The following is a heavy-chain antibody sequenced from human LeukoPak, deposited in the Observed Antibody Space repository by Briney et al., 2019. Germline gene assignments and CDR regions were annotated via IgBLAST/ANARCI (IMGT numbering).Heavy chain of an antibody. CDR1: GFTVSSNY. Sequence: GSLRLSCAASGFTVSSNYMSWVRQPPGKGLEWIGSIYYSGSTYYNPSLRSRVTISVDTSKNQFSLKLNSVTAADTAAYYCATLRSEATVIVAGPAYFDSWGQGTLVTVSS. J-gene: IGHJ4*02. CDR2: IYYSGST. D-gene: IGHD3-22*01. CDR3: ATLRSEATVIVAGPAYFDS. V-gene: IGHV4-59*05.